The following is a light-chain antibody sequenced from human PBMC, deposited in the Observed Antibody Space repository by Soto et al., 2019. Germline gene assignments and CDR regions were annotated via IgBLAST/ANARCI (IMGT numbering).Light chain of an antibody. CDR1: SSDVGGYNY. J-gene: IGLJ1*01. CDR3: SSYTGSSTYV. Sequence: QSVLTQPASVSGSPGQSITISCTGTSSDVGGYNYVSWYQQYPGKAPKLMIYDVSNRPSGVFNRFSGSKSGNTASLTISGLQAEDESDYYCSSYTGSSTYVVGTGTKVTVL. V-gene: IGLV2-14*01. CDR2: DVS.